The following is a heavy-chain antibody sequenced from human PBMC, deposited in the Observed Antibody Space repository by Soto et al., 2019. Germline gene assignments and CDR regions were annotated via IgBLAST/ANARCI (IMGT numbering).Heavy chain of an antibody. J-gene: IGHJ4*02. CDR3: TSRSIVGATAPPQSGY. CDR1: GFTFSGSA. D-gene: IGHD1-26*01. CDR2: IRSKANSYAT. V-gene: IGHV3-73*01. Sequence: GGSLRLSCAASGFTFSGSAMHWVRQASGKGLEWVGRIRSKANSYATAYAASVKGRFTISRDDSKNMAYLQMNSLKTEDTAVYYCTSRSIVGATAPPQSGYWGQGTLVTVSS.